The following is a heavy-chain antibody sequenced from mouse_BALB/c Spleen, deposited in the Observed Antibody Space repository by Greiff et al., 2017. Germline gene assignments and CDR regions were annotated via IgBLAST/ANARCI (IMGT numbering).Heavy chain of an antibody. Sequence: EVHLVESGGGLVKPGGSLKLSCAASGFTFSDYYMYWVRQTPEKRLEWVATISDGGSYTYYPDSVKGRFTISRDNAKNNLYLQMSSLKSEDTAMYYCAREDGLFAYWGQGTLVTVSA. D-gene: IGHD2-3*01. V-gene: IGHV5-4*02. J-gene: IGHJ3*01. CDR2: ISDGGSYT. CDR3: AREDGLFAY. CDR1: GFTFSDYY.